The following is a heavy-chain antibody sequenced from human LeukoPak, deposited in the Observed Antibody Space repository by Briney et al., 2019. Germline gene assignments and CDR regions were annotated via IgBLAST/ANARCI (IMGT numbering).Heavy chain of an antibody. J-gene: IGHJ4*02. CDR2: INHSGST. CDR3: ARLTYSSGSSYYFDY. V-gene: IGHV4-34*01. Sequence: PSGTLSLTCAVYGGSFSGYYWSWIRQPPGKGLEWIGEINHSGSTNYNPSLKSRVTISVDTSKNQFSLKLSSVTAADTAVYYCARLTYSSGSSYYFDYWGQGTLVTVSS. CDR1: GGSFSGYY. D-gene: IGHD6-19*01.